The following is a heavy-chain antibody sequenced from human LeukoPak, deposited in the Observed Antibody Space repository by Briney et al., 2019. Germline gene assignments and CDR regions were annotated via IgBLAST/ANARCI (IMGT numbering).Heavy chain of an antibody. Sequence: GASVKVSCKASGYTLSRYGISWVRQAPGQGLEWMGWSSAYNENTNSALKVQGRVTMTTDTSTSTAYMELRSLRSDDTAVYYCARDLCSVEPAAPCYYLDYWGQGTLVTVSS. J-gene: IGHJ4*02. CDR3: ARDLCSVEPAAPCYYLDY. V-gene: IGHV1-18*01. CDR2: SSAYNENT. D-gene: IGHD2-2*01. CDR1: GYTLSRYG.